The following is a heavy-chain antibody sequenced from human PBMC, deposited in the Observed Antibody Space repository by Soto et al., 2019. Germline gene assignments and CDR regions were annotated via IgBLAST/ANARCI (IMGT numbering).Heavy chain of an antibody. D-gene: IGHD6-19*01. CDR2: ISYDGSNK. Sequence: GGSLRLSCAASGFTFSSYGMHWVRQAPGKGLEWVAVISYDGSNKYYADSVKGRFTISRDNSKNTLYLQMNSLRAEDTAVYYCAKSKGAYSSGYYYYGMDVWGQGTTVTVSS. CDR1: GFTFSSYG. J-gene: IGHJ6*02. V-gene: IGHV3-30*18. CDR3: AKSKGAYSSGYYYYGMDV.